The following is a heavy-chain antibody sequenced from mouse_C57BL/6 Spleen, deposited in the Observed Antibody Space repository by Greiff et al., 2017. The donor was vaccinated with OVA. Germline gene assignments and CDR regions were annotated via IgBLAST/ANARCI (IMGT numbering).Heavy chain of an antibody. CDR2: IYPGSGST. V-gene: IGHV1-55*01. CDR3: ARGNYDYDWYFDV. D-gene: IGHD2-4*01. Sequence: VQLQQPGAELVKPGASVKMSCKASGYTFTSYWITWVKQRPGQGLAWIGDIYPGSGSTNYNEKFKSKATLTVDTSSSTAYMQLSSLTSEDSAVYYCARGNYDYDWYFDVWGTGTTVTVSS. J-gene: IGHJ1*03. CDR1: GYTFTSYW.